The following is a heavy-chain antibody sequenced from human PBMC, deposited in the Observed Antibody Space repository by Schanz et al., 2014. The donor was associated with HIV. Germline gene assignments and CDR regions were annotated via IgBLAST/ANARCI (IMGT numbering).Heavy chain of an antibody. J-gene: IGHJ1*01. CDR2: IWFDGRNK. CDR1: GFTFSSYG. D-gene: IGHD2-2*01. V-gene: IGHV3-33*01. Sequence: QVQLVESGGGVVQPGRSLRLSCAASGFTFSSYGMHWVRQAPGKGLEWVAVIWFDGRNKYYGDSVKGRFMISRDNSKNTLYLQMNSLRAEDTALYYCARDRLSMPHHFQHWGQGTLVTVSS. CDR3: ARDRLSMPHHFQH.